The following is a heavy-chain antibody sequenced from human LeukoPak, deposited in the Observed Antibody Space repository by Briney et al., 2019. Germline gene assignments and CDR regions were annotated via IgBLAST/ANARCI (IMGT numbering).Heavy chain of an antibody. J-gene: IGHJ4*01. Sequence: SETLSLTCTVSGGSISSHYWSWIRQAAGKGLEWIGRIYISGSTNYNPSLKSRVTLSLDTSKNQISLRLSSVTAADTAVYYCARDQVLNWNYDFFDYWGHGTLVTVSS. CDR2: IYISGST. D-gene: IGHD1-7*01. V-gene: IGHV4-4*07. CDR3: ARDQVLNWNYDFFDY. CDR1: GGSISSHY.